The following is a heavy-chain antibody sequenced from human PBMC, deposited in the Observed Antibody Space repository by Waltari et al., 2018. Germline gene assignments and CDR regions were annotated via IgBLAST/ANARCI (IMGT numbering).Heavy chain of an antibody. CDR3: ARGTSTPYYGSGSYYREDY. J-gene: IGHJ4*02. Sequence: QVQLVQSGAEVKKPGSSVKVSCKASGGTFSSYTISWVRQAPGQGLEWMGRIIPILGIANYAQKFQGRVTITADKSTSTAYMELSSLRSEDTAVYYCARGTSTPYYGSGSYYREDYWGQGTLVTVSS. CDR2: IIPILGIA. D-gene: IGHD3-10*01. CDR1: GGTFSSYT. V-gene: IGHV1-69*02.